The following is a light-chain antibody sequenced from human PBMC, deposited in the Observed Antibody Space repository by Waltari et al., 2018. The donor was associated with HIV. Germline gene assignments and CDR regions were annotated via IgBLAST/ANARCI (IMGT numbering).Light chain of an antibody. V-gene: IGLV2-23*02. CDR2: EVN. CDR1: SSDVGSYNL. Sequence: QSALTQPASVSGSPGQSITISCTGTSSDVGSYNLVSWYQQHPGKAPKLMIYEVNKRPSGVSNRFSGSKSGNTASLTISGLQAEDEGYYYCCSYAGRITSVVFGGGTKLT. CDR3: CSYAGRITSVV. J-gene: IGLJ2*01.